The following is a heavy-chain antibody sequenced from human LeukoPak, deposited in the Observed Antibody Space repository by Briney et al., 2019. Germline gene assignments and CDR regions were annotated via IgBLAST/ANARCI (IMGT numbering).Heavy chain of an antibody. CDR2: IYYSGST. CDR1: GGCISSGGYY. CDR3: ARVLRYFDWSGGWFDP. J-gene: IGHJ5*02. Sequence: SETLSLTCTVSGGCISSGGYYWSWIRQHPGKGLEWIGYIYYSGSTYYNPSLKSRVTISVDTSKNQFSLKLSSVTAADTAVYYCARVLRYFDWSGGWFDPWGQGTLVTVSS. V-gene: IGHV4-31*03. D-gene: IGHD3-9*01.